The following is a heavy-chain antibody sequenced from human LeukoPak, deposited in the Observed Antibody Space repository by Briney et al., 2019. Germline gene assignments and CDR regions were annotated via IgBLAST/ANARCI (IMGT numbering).Heavy chain of an antibody. CDR3: AKDTGGDSRPFDY. D-gene: IGHD2-21*02. J-gene: IGHJ4*02. V-gene: IGHV3-23*01. Sequence: GGSLRLSCAASGFTFSSYAMSWVRQAPGKGLEWVSAISGSGGSTYYADSVKGRFTISRDNSRNTLYLQMNSLRAEDTAVYYCAKDTGGDSRPFDYWGQGSLVTVSS. CDR1: GFTFSSYA. CDR2: ISGSGGST.